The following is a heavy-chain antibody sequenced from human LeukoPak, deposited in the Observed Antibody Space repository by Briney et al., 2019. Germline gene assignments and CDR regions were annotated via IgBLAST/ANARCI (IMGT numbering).Heavy chain of an antibody. D-gene: IGHD3-16*01. V-gene: IGHV4-34*01. J-gene: IGHJ6*03. CDR3: ARDRTNYDYVWGTQPTYMDV. CDR2: INHSGST. CDR1: GGSFSGYY. Sequence: SETLSLTCAVYGGSFSGYYWSWIRQPPGKGLEWIGEINHSGSTNYNPSLKSRVTISVDTSKNQFSLKLSSVTAADTAVYYCARDRTNYDYVWGTQPTYMDVWGKGTTVTVSS.